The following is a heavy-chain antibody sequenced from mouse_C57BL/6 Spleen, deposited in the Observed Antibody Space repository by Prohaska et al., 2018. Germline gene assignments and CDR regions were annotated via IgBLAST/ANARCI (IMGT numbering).Heavy chain of an antibody. CDR3: ARCGGLGNYFYAMDY. J-gene: IGHJ4*01. CDR2: INPSNGGT. CDR1: GYTFTSYW. D-gene: IGHD2-1*01. Sequence: QVQLQQPGTELVKPGASVKLSCKASGYTFTSYWMHWVKQRPGQGLEWIGNINPSNGGTNYNEKFKSKATLTVDKSSSTAYMQLSSLTSEDSAVDYCARCGGLGNYFYAMDYWGQGTSVTVSS. V-gene: IGHV1-53*01.